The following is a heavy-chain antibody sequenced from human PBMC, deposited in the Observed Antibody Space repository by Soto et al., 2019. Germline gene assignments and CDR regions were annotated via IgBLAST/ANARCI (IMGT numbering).Heavy chain of an antibody. D-gene: IGHD2-15*01. J-gene: IGHJ4*02. V-gene: IGHV1-69*01. Sequence: QVQLVQSGAEVKKRGSSVKVSCKASGGTFSSYAISWVRQAPGQGLEWMGGIIPIFGTANYAQKFHGRVTITADESTRAAYMELGSLSPEDTAVYYCATIVVVVAEDTSGGFYWGQGTLVTVSS. CDR3: ATIVVVVAEDTSGGFY. CDR2: IIPIFGTA. CDR1: GGTFSSYA.